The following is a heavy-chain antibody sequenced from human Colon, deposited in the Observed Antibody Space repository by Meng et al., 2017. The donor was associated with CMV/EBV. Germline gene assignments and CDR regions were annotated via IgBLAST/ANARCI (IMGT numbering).Heavy chain of an antibody. J-gene: IGHJ4*02. CDR1: GYSIRNAYF. CDR2: IYQSGIA. D-gene: IGHD3-10*01. Sequence: SEILSLTCTVSGYSIRNAYFWGWIRQPPGKGLEWIGMIYQSGIAYYNPSLKSRVTISVDTSKNQFSLKLSSVSAADTAVYYCARQLSTVGVRGEGYDYWGQGTLVTVSS. CDR3: ARQLSTVGVRGEGYDY. V-gene: IGHV4-38-2*02.